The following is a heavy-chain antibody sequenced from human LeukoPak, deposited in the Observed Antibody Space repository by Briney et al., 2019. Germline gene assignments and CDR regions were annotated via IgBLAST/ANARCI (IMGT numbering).Heavy chain of an antibody. J-gene: IGHJ6*02. CDR3: ARHFSSSSVYYGMDV. CDR1: GGTFSSYA. Sequence: SSVKVSCKASGGTFSSYAISWVRQAPGQGLEWMGRIIPILGIANYAQKFQGRVTITADKSTSTAYMELSSLRSEDTAVYYCARHFSSSSVYYGMDVWGQGTTVTVSS. CDR2: IIPILGIA. V-gene: IGHV1-69*04. D-gene: IGHD6-6*01.